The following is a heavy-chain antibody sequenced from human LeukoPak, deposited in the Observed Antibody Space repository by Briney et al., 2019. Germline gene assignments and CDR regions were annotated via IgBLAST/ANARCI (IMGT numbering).Heavy chain of an antibody. V-gene: IGHV3-64*01. Sequence: PGGSLRLSCAASGFTFSSYAMHWVRQAPGKGLEYVSAISSNGGSTYYANSVKGRFTISRDNSKNTLHLQMGSLRAEDMAVYYCAREQWELLGNDAFDIWGQGTMVTVSS. CDR2: ISSNGGST. J-gene: IGHJ3*02. CDR1: GFTFSSYA. CDR3: AREQWELLGNDAFDI. D-gene: IGHD1-26*01.